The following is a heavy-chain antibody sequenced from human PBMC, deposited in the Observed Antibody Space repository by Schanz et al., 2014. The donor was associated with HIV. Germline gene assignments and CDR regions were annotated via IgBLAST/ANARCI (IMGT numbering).Heavy chain of an antibody. V-gene: IGHV3-30*18. D-gene: IGHD1-26*01. Sequence: QVQLVESGGGLVQPGGSLRLSCAASGFTFSSYGMHWVRQAPGKGLEWVAVISYDGSNKYYTDSVKGRFTISRDISKNTLYLQMYSLRAEDTAVYYCAKDGSWEAFDAFDIWGQGTMVTVSS. CDR1: GFTFSSYG. CDR2: ISYDGSNK. J-gene: IGHJ3*02. CDR3: AKDGSWEAFDAFDI.